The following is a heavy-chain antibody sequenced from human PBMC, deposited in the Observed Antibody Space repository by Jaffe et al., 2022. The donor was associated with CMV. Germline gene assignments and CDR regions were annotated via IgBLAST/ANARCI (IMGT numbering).Heavy chain of an antibody. CDR3: ARHGGQQLVPLYLDYGMDV. CDR2: IYYSGST. CDR1: GGSISSSSYY. J-gene: IGHJ6*02. V-gene: IGHV4-39*01. D-gene: IGHD6-13*01. Sequence: QLQLQESGPGLVKPSETLSLTCTVSGGSISSSSYYWGWIRQPPGKGLEWIGSIYYSGSTYYNPSLKSRVTISVDTSKNQFSLKLSSVTAADTAVYYCARHGGQQLVPLYLDYGMDVWGQGTTVTVSS.